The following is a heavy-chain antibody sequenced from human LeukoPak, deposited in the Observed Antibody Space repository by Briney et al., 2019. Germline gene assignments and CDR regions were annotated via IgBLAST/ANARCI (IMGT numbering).Heavy chain of an antibody. CDR3: ARAAVVVAATRGYYYYGMDV. Sequence: PSETLSLTCTVSGGSVSSGSYYWSWIRQPPGKGLEWIGYMYYSGSTNYNPSLKSRVTISVDTSKNQFSLKLSSVTAADTAVYYCARAAVVVAATRGYYYYGMDVWGQGTTVTVSS. CDR2: MYYSGST. V-gene: IGHV4-61*01. D-gene: IGHD2-15*01. J-gene: IGHJ6*02. CDR1: GGSVSSGSYY.